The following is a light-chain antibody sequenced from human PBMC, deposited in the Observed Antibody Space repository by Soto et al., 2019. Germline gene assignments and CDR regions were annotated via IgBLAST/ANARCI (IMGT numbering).Light chain of an antibody. CDR3: QQYNHYWT. CDR2: DAS. CDR1: QSISSG. V-gene: IGKV1-5*01. Sequence: DIQMTQSPSTLSASVGDRVPITCRASQSISSGLAWYQQKPGKAPQVLIYDASSLESGVPSRFSGSGSGTEFSLTISSLQPDGFATYYCQQYNHYWTFGQGTRVEIK. J-gene: IGKJ1*01.